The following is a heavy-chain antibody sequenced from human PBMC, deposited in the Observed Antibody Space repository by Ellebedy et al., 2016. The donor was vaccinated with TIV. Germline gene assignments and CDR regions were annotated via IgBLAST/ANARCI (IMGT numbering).Heavy chain of an antibody. V-gene: IGHV3-23*01. Sequence: GESLKISCAATGFMFSSYAMTWVRQAPGKGLEWVSAISGSGDKTYYADSVKGRFTISRDNSKNTLYLQMNSLRAEDTAVYYCGRAREPGYFAYYYYGMDVWGQGTTVTVSS. CDR3: GRAREPGYFAYYYYGMDV. CDR2: ISGSGDKT. J-gene: IGHJ6*02. CDR1: GFMFSSYA. D-gene: IGHD3-9*01.